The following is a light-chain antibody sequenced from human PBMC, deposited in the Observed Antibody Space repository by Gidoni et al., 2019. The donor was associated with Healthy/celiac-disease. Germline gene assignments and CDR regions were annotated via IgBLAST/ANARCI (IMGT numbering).Light chain of an antibody. Sequence: DIQMTQSPSTLSASVRDRVTITCRASQSISSWLAWYQQKPGKAHKLLIYKASSLESGVPSRFSGSGSGTEFTLTISSLQPDDFATYYCQQYNSYPWTFGQGTKVEIK. V-gene: IGKV1-5*03. CDR3: QQYNSYPWT. CDR1: QSISSW. J-gene: IGKJ1*01. CDR2: KAS.